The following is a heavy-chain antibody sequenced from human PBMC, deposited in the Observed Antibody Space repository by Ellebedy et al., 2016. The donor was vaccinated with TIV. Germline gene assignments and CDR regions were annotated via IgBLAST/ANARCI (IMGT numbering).Heavy chain of an antibody. Sequence: SETLSLTCNVSGGSISNYYWSWIRLPPGKGLEWIGYVFHSGSTNYNPSLTNRVTMSVDTSKNQFSLRLTSVPAADTAVYYCAGYLVLRGGYPYSFYAMDVWGQGTTVTVSS. J-gene: IGHJ6*02. CDR2: VFHSGST. CDR3: AGYLVLRGGYPYSFYAMDV. D-gene: IGHD2-15*01. CDR1: GGSISNYY. V-gene: IGHV4-59*01.